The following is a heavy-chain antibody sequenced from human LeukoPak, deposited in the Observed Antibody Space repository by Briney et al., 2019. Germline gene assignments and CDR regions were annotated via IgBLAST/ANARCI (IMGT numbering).Heavy chain of an antibody. CDR3: AAVVFGPPYHYYGMDV. CDR1: GFTFSGSA. J-gene: IGHJ6*02. CDR2: IVAGSGNT. Sequence: GASVKVSCKASGFTFSGSAMQWVRQARGQRLEWIGWIVAGSGNTNYAQNFQERVTITRDMSTRTAYMELSSLRSEDTAVYYCAAVVFGPPYHYYGMDVWGQGTTVTVSS. V-gene: IGHV1-58*02. D-gene: IGHD1-14*01.